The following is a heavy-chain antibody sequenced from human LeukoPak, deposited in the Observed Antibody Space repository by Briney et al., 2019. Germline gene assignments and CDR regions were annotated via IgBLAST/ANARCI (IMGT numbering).Heavy chain of an antibody. CDR2: IIPIFGTA. J-gene: IGHJ6*02. CDR3: ARGEDSSSRAVYGMDI. Sequence: SVKVSCKASGGTFSSYAISWVRQAPGQGLEWMGGIIPIFGTANYAQKFQGRVTITADESTSTAYMELSSLRSEDTAVYYCARGEDSSSRAVYGMDIWAKGPRSPSP. V-gene: IGHV1-69*01. CDR1: GGTFSSYA. D-gene: IGHD6-6*01.